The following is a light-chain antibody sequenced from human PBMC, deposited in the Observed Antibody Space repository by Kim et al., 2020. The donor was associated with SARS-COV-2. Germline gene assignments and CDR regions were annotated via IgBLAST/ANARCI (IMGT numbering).Light chain of an antibody. Sequence: ASAGDRVTITCQASQDISNCLHWFQQKPGKAPNLLIYDASNLETGVPSRFSGSGSGTDFTFTITSLQPEDIATYYCQYYQSLPVTFGGGTKMDIK. J-gene: IGKJ4*02. V-gene: IGKV1-33*01. CDR3: QYYQSLPVT. CDR1: QDISNC. CDR2: DAS.